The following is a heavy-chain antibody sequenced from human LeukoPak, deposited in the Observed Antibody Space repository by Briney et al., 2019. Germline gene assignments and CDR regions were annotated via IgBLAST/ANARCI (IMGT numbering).Heavy chain of an antibody. D-gene: IGHD3-22*01. V-gene: IGHV4-59*01. CDR2: IYYSGST. J-gene: IGHJ4*02. CDR3: PGHYLVSSGFGN. CDR1: GGSISSYY. Sequence: PSETLSLTCTVSGGSISSYYWSWIRQPPGKGLEWIGYIYYSGSTNYNPSLKSRVTISVDTSKNQFSLKLSSVTAADTAVYYGPGHYLVSSGFGNGGRGTLVTVS.